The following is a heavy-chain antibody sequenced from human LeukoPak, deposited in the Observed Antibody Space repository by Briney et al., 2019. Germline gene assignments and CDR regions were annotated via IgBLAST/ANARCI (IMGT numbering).Heavy chain of an antibody. CDR3: ARGQGDDQGIYMDV. D-gene: IGHD3-16*01. CDR1: GYTFTSYD. Sequence: ASVKVSCKASGYTFTSYDINWVRQATGQGLEWMGWMNPNSGNTGYAQKFQGRVTITRNTSISTAYMELNGLRSEDTAVYYCARGQGDDQGIYMDVWGKGTTVTVSS. CDR2: MNPNSGNT. J-gene: IGHJ6*03. V-gene: IGHV1-8*03.